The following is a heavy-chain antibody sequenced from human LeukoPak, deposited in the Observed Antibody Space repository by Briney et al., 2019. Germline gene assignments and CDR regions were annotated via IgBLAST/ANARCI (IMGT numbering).Heavy chain of an antibody. V-gene: IGHV3-74*01. CDR1: GFSFSSYW. D-gene: IGHD6-25*01. J-gene: IGHJ6*02. CDR2: IDEGGSTT. CDR3: TRSGGLDV. Sequence: GGSLRLSCAASGFSFSSYWIYWVRQAPGKGLVWVSRIDEGGSTTSYADSVKGRFTISRDNAKNTVYLQMNSLRGEDTAIYYCTRSGGLDVWGQGATVSVSS.